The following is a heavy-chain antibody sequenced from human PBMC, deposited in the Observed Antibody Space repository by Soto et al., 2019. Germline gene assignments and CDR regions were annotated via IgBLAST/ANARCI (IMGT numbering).Heavy chain of an antibody. CDR2: ISAYNGNT. CDR3: ATDEWADSSSRYYFDY. J-gene: IGHJ4*01. V-gene: IGHV1-18*01. Sequence: ASVKVSCKASGYTFTSYGISWVRQAPGQGLEWMGWISAYNGNTNYAQKLQGRVTMTTDTSTSTAYMELSSLRSEDTAIYYCATDEWADSSSRYYFDYWGQGTLVTVSS. CDR1: GYTFTSYG. D-gene: IGHD6-13*01.